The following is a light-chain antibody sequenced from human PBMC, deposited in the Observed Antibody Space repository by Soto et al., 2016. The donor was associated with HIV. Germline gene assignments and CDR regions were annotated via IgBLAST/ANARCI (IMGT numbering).Light chain of an antibody. Sequence: SYVLTQPPSVSVAPGKTARVTCGGNNIGDKAVHWFQQKPGQAPVLVVYDDNYRPSGIPERFSGSNSGHTATLTISSVEAGDEADYYCQVWDDYQSIFGPGTKVTVL. J-gene: IGLJ1*01. CDR2: DDN. V-gene: IGLV3-21*03. CDR1: NIGDKA. CDR3: QVWDDYQSI.